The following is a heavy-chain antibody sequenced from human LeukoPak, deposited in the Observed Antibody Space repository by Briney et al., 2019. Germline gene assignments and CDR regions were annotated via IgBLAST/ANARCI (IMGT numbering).Heavy chain of an antibody. Sequence: GSLRLSCAASGFTFSDYYMSWIRQPPGKGLEWIGEINHSGSTNYNPSLKSRVTISVDTSKNQFSLKLSSVTAADTAVYYCARRGLTTVTTEEMENDYYYMDVWGKGTTVTVSS. J-gene: IGHJ6*03. V-gene: IGHV4-34*01. CDR2: INHSGST. CDR1: GFTFSDYY. CDR3: ARRGLTTVTTEEMENDYYYMDV. D-gene: IGHD4-11*01.